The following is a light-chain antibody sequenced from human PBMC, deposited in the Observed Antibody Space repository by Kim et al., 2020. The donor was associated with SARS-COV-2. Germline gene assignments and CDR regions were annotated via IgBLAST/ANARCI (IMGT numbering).Light chain of an antibody. CDR2: GAS. Sequence: EIVLTQSPGTLSLSPGERATLSCRASQRVSGSYLAWYQQKPGQAPRLLISGASTRATGIPDRFSGSGSGTDFTLAISRLEPEDSAVYYCQQYYGSPTFGQGTKVEIK. V-gene: IGKV3-20*01. CDR1: QRVSGSY. CDR3: QQYYGSPT. J-gene: IGKJ1*01.